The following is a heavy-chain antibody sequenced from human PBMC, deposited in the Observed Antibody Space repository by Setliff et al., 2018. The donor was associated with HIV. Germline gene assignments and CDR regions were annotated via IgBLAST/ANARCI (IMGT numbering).Heavy chain of an antibody. CDR1: GGSFSGYY. CDR2: INHSGST. V-gene: IGHV4-34*01. D-gene: IGHD6-19*01. Sequence: SETLSLTCAVYGGSFSGYYWSWIRQPPGKGLEWIGEINHSGSTNYSPSLKSRVTISVDTSKNQFSLKLSSVTAADTAVYYCARGRAGTRYYYYYMDVWGKGITVTVS. J-gene: IGHJ6*03. CDR3: ARGRAGTRYYYYYMDV.